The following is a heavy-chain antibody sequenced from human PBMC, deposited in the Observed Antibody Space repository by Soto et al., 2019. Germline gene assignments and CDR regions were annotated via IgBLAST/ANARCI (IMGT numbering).Heavy chain of an antibody. Sequence: QVQLVQSGAEVKKPGSSVKVSCKASGGTFSSYAISWVRQAPGQGREWIGGIIPIFGTANYAQKFQGRVTITADEYTSTAYLELSSLRSEDTAGYYCARGGAHGSVSYHLPFDYGGQGTLVTVSS. CDR1: GGTFSSYA. J-gene: IGHJ4*02. V-gene: IGHV1-69*01. CDR2: IIPIFGTA. D-gene: IGHD3-10*01. CDR3: ARGGAHGSVSYHLPFDY.